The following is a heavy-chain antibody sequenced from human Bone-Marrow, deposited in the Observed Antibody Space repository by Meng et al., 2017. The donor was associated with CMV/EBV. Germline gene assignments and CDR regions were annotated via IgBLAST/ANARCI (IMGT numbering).Heavy chain of an antibody. Sequence: ASVKVSCKTSGYDFAEYYMHWVRQAPGQGLEWMGWVNPNDGATNYARKFQGRVTMTRDTSISTVYMELSSLTSDDTAIYFCARKHLLSWFDPWGQGTLVTFAS. J-gene: IGHJ5*01. CDR3: ARKHLLSWFDP. CDR1: GYDFAEYY. CDR2: VNPNDGAT. V-gene: IGHV1-2*02. D-gene: IGHD2/OR15-2a*01.